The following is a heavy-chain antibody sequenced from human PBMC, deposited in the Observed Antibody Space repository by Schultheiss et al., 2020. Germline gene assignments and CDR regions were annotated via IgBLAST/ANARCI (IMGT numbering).Heavy chain of an antibody. Sequence: SETLSLTCTVSGGSISSYYWSWIRQPPGKGLEWIGSIYYSGSTYYNPSLKSRVTISLDTSKNQFSLKVSSVSAADTAVYYCARVVYSVTRTHNYGMDVWGQGTTVTVSS. J-gene: IGHJ6*02. CDR2: IYYSGST. CDR3: ARVVYSVTRTHNYGMDV. CDR1: GGSISSYY. V-gene: IGHV4-39*07. D-gene: IGHD2-8*02.